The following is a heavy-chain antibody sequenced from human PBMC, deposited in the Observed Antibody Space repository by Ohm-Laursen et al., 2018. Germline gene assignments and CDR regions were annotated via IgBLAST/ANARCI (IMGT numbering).Heavy chain of an antibody. CDR1: GFTFSNAW. J-gene: IGHJ4*02. CDR3: ARDGLVLGTSYHS. CDR2: IKQDGSEK. D-gene: IGHD3-16*01. Sequence: SLSLSCAASGFTFSNAWMSWVRQAPGKGLERVANIKQDGSEKYYADSVKGRFTISRDNAKNSLYLQMNSLRDEDTAVYYCARDGLVLGTSYHSWGQGTLVIVSS. V-gene: IGHV3-7*01.